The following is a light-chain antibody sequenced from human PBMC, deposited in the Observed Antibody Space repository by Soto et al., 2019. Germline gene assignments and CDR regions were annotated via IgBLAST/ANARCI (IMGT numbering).Light chain of an antibody. CDR2: KAS. CDR3: QHYNSYSEA. Sequence: DIQMTQSPSTLSGSVGDRVTITCRASQTISSWLAWYQQKPGKATKLLIYKASTLKSGVPSRFSGSRSGTEFTLTISSLQPDDFATYYCQHYNSYSEAFCQGTKVELK. CDR1: QTISSW. V-gene: IGKV1-5*03. J-gene: IGKJ1*01.